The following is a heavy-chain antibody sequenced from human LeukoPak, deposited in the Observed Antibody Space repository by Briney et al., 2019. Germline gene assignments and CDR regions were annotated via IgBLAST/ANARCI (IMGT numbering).Heavy chain of an antibody. D-gene: IGHD4-11*01. CDR3: VGDVNSLFDY. CDR1: GFTFRSYS. V-gene: IGHV3-48*01. CDR2: IRSNGDTI. J-gene: IGHJ4*02. Sequence: PGGSLRLSCAASGFTFRSYSMNWVRQAPGKGLEWISYIRSNGDTIFYADSVRGRFTISRDNAKNSLYLQMNCLRAEDTAVYYCVGDVNSLFDYWGQGTLVTVSS.